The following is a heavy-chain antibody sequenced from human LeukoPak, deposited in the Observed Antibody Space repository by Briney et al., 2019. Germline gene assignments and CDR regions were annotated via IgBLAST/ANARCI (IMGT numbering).Heavy chain of an antibody. CDR3: ARGPAIAARRVGAFDI. D-gene: IGHD6-6*01. CDR1: GYTFTSYA. V-gene: IGHV1-69*13. CDR2: IIPIFGTA. J-gene: IGHJ3*02. Sequence: SVKVSCKASGYTFTSYAISWVRQAPGQGLEWMGGIIPIFGTANYAQKFQGRVTITADESTSTAYMELSSLRSEDTAVYYCARGPAIAARRVGAFDIWGQGTMVTVSS.